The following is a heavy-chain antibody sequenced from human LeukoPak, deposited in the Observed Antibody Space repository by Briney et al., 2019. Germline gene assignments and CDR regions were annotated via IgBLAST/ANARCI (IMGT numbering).Heavy chain of an antibody. J-gene: IGHJ4*02. CDR1: GFTFSNYA. CDR3: AKAPVTSCRGAYCYPFDS. V-gene: IGHV3-23*01. Sequence: GGSLRLSCAASGFTFSNYAMSWVRQAPGKGLEWVSAISGSGGRTYYADSVKGRFTISRDNSKNTLYLQMNSLRAEDAAVYFCAKAPVTSCRGAYCYPFDSWGQGTLVTVSS. CDR2: ISGSGGRT. D-gene: IGHD2-21*01.